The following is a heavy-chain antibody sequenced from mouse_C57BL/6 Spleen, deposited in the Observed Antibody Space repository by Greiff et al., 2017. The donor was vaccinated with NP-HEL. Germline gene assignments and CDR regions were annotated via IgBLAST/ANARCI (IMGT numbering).Heavy chain of an antibody. CDR3: ARSHYYGRSYWYFDV. D-gene: IGHD1-1*01. Sequence: VQLVESGPELVKPGASVKISCKASGYAFSSSWMNWVKQRPGKGLEWIGRIYPGDGDTNYNGTFKGKATLSAAKSSSTAYMQLSSLTSEDSAVYFCARSHYYGRSYWYFDVWGTGTTVTVSS. CDR2: IYPGDGDT. CDR1: GYAFSSSW. V-gene: IGHV1-82*01. J-gene: IGHJ1*03.